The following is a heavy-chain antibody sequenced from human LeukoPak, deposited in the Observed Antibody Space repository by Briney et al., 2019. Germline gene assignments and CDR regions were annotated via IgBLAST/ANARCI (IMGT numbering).Heavy chain of an antibody. D-gene: IGHD6-13*01. CDR2: ISSSSSYI. V-gene: IGHV3-21*01. CDR3: ARARYSSSPFDP. CDR1: GFIFSSYS. J-gene: IGHJ5*02. Sequence: GRSLRLSCAASGFIFSSYSMNWVRQAPGKGLEWVSFISSSSSYIYYADSVKGRFTISRDNAKNSLYLQMNSLRAEDTAVYYCARARYSSSPFDPWGQGTLVTVSS.